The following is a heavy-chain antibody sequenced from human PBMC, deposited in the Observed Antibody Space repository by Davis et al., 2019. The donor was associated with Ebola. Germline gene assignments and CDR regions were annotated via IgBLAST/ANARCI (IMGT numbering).Heavy chain of an antibody. CDR1: GYTFTIYY. Sequence: ASVKVSCKASGYTFTIYYMHWVRQAPGQGLEWMGIFNPSGGSTSYAQKFQGRVTMTRDTSTSTVYMELSSLRSEDTAVYYCARGLLWFGELLPHYYFDYWGQGTLVTVSS. D-gene: IGHD3-10*01. CDR3: ARGLLWFGELLPHYYFDY. V-gene: IGHV1-46*01. J-gene: IGHJ4*02. CDR2: FNPSGGST.